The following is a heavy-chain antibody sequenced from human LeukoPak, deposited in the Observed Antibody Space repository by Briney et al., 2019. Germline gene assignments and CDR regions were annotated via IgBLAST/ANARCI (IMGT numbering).Heavy chain of an antibody. CDR1: GFTFSSYS. CDR3: ARVNSNSYGQDH. CDR2: ISSSSSYI. J-gene: IGHJ4*02. D-gene: IGHD5-18*01. V-gene: IGHV3-21*01. Sequence: GGSLRLSCAASGFTFSSYSMNWVRQAPGKGLEWVSSISSSSSYIYYADSVKGRFTISRDNAKNSLYLQMNSLRAEDTAVYYCARVNSNSYGQDHWGQGTLVTVSS.